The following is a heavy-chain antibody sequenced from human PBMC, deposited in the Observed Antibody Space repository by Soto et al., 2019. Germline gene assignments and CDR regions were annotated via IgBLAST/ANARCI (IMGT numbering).Heavy chain of an antibody. J-gene: IGHJ6*02. CDR3: AKARGINYYYYGMDV. D-gene: IGHD3-10*01. V-gene: IGHV3-33*03. CDR1: GFTFSDFG. CDR2: IWYDGSYQ. Sequence: GGSLGLSCKASGFTFSDFGMHWVRQAPGKGLEWVSAIWYDGSYQYYADPVRGRFTTSRDNSNNTLYLQMNSLRAEDSAVYYCAKARGINYYYYGMDVWGQGTTVTVSS.